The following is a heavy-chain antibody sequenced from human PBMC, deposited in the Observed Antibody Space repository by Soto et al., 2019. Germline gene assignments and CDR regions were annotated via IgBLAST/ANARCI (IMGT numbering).Heavy chain of an antibody. Sequence: GGSLRLSCAASGFTFSTYAMSWVRQAPGKGLQWVSTISGSGGSTYYADSVKGRFTISRDNSKNTLYLQMNSLRAEDTAIYYCAKDLLVYSYDTSGSKDSGGQGTLVTVSS. CDR3: AKDLLVYSYDTSGSKDS. CDR1: GFTFSTYA. J-gene: IGHJ4*02. V-gene: IGHV3-23*01. D-gene: IGHD3-22*01. CDR2: ISGSGGST.